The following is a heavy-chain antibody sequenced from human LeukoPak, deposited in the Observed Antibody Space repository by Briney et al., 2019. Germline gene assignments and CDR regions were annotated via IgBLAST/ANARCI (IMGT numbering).Heavy chain of an antibody. D-gene: IGHD3-10*01. J-gene: IGHJ4*02. Sequence: PSETLSLTCTVSGGSISSYYWSWIRQPAGKGLEWIGRIYTSGSTNYNPSLKSRVTMSVDTSKSQFSLKLSSVTAADTAVYYCARDSDYYGSGSYIYWGQGTLVTVSS. V-gene: IGHV4-4*07. CDR1: GGSISSYY. CDR3: ARDSDYYGSGSYIY. CDR2: IYTSGST.